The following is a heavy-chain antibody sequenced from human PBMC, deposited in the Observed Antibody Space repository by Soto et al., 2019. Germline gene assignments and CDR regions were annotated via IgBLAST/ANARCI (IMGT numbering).Heavy chain of an antibody. J-gene: IGHJ4*02. CDR2: IYYSGST. CDR3: ARDYDSSGDY. CDR1: GGSISTSSYY. Sequence: QLQLQESGPGLVKPSENLSLTCTVSGGSISTSSYYWGWIRQPPGKGLEWIGSIYYSGSTYYNPSLKSRVTISVDTSKNQFSLKLSSVTAADTAGYYCARDYDSSGDYWGQGTLVTVSS. V-gene: IGHV4-39*01. D-gene: IGHD3-22*01.